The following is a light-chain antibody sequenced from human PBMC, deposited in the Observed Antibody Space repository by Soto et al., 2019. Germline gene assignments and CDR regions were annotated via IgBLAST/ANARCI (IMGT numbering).Light chain of an antibody. CDR3: AAWDDSLNGRVV. Sequence: QSVLTQPPSASGTPGQSITISCSGSSSNIGINPVTWYQQLPGTAPKLLIYSNTQRPSGVPDRFSGSKSGTSASLAISGLQSEDEADYYCAAWDDSLNGRVVFGGGTQLTVL. V-gene: IGLV1-44*01. J-gene: IGLJ2*01. CDR2: SNT. CDR1: SSNIGINP.